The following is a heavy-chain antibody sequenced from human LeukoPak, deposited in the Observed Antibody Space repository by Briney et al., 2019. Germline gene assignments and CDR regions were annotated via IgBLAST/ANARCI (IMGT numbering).Heavy chain of an antibody. CDR1: GFPFSSYE. V-gene: IGHV3-48*03. CDR2: IRSSDSTK. D-gene: IGHD2-2*02. J-gene: IGHJ4*02. CDR3: ARSPPVPAAIPFDY. Sequence: AGGSLRLSCAASGFPFSSYEMNWVRQAPGKGLESLSYIRSSDSTKYYAGYVKGRCTISRDNAKNSLYLQMNSLRTEDTAVYYCARSPPVPAAIPFDYWGQGTLVTVSS.